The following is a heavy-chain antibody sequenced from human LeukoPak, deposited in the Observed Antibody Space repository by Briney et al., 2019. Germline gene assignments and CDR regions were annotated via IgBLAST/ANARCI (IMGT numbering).Heavy chain of an antibody. J-gene: IGHJ4*02. CDR3: ATVMFYYDTSGCYLFDD. V-gene: IGHV1-24*01. CDR2: FDREDGER. Sequence: ASVKLSCKVSGYTLTELSIHWVRQTPGKGHGWMGGFDREDGERIYAQKCTVRVTVTESTSPDTMSMELSRLRSEDTAAYLFATVMFYYDTSGCYLFDDWGQGTLVTVSS. CDR1: GYTLTELS. D-gene: IGHD3-22*01.